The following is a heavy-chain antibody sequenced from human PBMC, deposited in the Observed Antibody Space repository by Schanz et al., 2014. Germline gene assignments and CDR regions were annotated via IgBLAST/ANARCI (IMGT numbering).Heavy chain of an antibody. Sequence: EVQLVESGGGLVQPGGSLRLSCAASGFSVGNKYMNWVRQAPGKGLVWVSRIKSDGSSTSYADSVKGRFTISRDNAKNTLYLQMNSLSAEDTAVYYCARWFLIRGVILDSWGQGTLVTVSS. CDR2: IKSDGSST. J-gene: IGHJ4*02. CDR1: GFSVGNKY. D-gene: IGHD3-10*01. CDR3: ARWFLIRGVILDS. V-gene: IGHV3-74*02.